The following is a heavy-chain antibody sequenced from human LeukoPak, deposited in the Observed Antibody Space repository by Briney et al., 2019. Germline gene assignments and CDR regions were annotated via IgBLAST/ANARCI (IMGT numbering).Heavy chain of an antibody. Sequence: GGSLRLSCAASGSTFSSYEMNWVRQAPGKGLEWVSYISSGGSTIHYADSVKGRFTISRDNARNSLYLQMSSLRAEDTAVYYCARGQTNTYWGQGILVTVSS. CDR3: ARGQTNTY. D-gene: IGHD2-8*01. J-gene: IGHJ4*02. CDR2: ISSGGSTI. V-gene: IGHV3-48*03. CDR1: GSTFSSYE.